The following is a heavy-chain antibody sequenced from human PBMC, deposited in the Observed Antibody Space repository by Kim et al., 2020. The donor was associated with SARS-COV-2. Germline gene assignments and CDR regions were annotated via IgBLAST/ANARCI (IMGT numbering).Heavy chain of an antibody. Sequence: SETLSLTCTVSGGSISSYYWSWIRQPPGKGLEWIGYIYYSGSTNYNPSLKSRVTISVDTSKNQFSLRLSSVTAADTAVYYCARCSGGSCYYHIWGQGTRVTVSS. CDR2: IYYSGST. D-gene: IGHD2-15*01. CDR1: GGSISSYY. J-gene: IGHJ4*02. V-gene: IGHV4-59*01. CDR3: ARCSGGSCYYHI.